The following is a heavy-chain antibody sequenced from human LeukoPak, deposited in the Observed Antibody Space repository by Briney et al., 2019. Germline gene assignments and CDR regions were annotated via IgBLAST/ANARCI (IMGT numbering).Heavy chain of an antibody. CDR3: ARDFPHTDSSGWYPFTIYYYYYYMDV. CDR1: GYSISSGYY. J-gene: IGHJ6*03. V-gene: IGHV4-38-2*02. D-gene: IGHD6-19*01. Sequence: MASETLSLTCTVSGYSISSGYYWGWIRQPPGKGLEWIGSIYHSGSTYYNPSLKSRVTISVDTSKNQFSLKLSSVTAADTAVYYCARDFPHTDSSGWYPFTIYYYYYYMDVWGKGTTVTVSS. CDR2: IYHSGST.